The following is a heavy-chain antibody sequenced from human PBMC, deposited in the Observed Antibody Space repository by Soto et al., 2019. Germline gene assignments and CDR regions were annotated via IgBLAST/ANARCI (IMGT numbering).Heavy chain of an antibody. D-gene: IGHD3-16*01. Sequence: GRLVQSGAEWKKPGASVKVSCKASGSTFTAYYIHWLRQALGQGLEWMGGFNPTSGGTKYAQKFQGRVTMGRDTSISTAYMLLSRLRSDDTAIYYCARGGRGDMISCGGVRGDAFDIWGQGTTVTVSS. J-gene: IGHJ3*02. CDR2: FNPTSGGT. V-gene: IGHV1-2*02. CDR3: ARGGRGDMISCGGVRGDAFDI. CDR1: GSTFTAYY.